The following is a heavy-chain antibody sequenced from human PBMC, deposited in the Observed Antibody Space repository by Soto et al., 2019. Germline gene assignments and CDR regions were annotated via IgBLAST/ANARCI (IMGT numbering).Heavy chain of an antibody. D-gene: IGHD6-19*01. CDR3: ARESGSGAFDY. CDR1: GFTFSTYE. CDR2: ISGSGTTV. V-gene: IGHV3-48*03. Sequence: HPGGSLRLSCAASGFTFSTYEMNWVRQAPGKGLEWVSYISGSGTTVSYADSVKGRFTISRDNAKNSVYLQMNSLRAEETAIYYCARESGSGAFDYLGQGTLVTVSS. J-gene: IGHJ4*02.